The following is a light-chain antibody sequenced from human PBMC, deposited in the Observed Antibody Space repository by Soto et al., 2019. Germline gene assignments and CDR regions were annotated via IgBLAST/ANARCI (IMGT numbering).Light chain of an antibody. V-gene: IGKV3-11*01. CDR1: QSVSSN. Sequence: EIVLIQSPATLSLSPGERATLSCRASQSVSSNLAWYQQNPGQAPRLLIFDASNRATGIPARFSGSGSGTDFTLTISSLEPEDSAVYYCQQQSNWPLTFRGGTKVEIK. CDR2: DAS. J-gene: IGKJ4*01. CDR3: QQQSNWPLT.